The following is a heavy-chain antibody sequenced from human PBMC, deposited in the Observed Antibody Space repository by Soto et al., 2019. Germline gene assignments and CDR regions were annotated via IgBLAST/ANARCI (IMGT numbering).Heavy chain of an antibody. CDR1: GGSIYSIGHY. CDR3: GRIVGVGTYYNILTGFYGGNWFHP. D-gene: IGHD3-9*01. J-gene: IGHJ5*02. V-gene: IGHV4-39*01. Sequence: PSETLSLTCTVSGGSIYSIGHYWGWIRQPPGKGLEWIGNIYYNGSTYYNPSLKSRVTISMDTSKNQFSLKLNSVTAADTAVYYCGRIVGVGTYYNILTGFYGGNWFHPGGRGTRVTVSS. CDR2: IYYNGST.